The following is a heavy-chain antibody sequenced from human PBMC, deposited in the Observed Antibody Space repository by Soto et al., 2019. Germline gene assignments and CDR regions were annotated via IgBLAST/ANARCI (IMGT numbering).Heavy chain of an antibody. Sequence: GGSLRLSCAASGFSFSSSGMHWVRQTPGKGLEWVAVISYDGVNKYYGDSVKGRFTISRDNSKNTLFLQMNSLRAEDTAVYYCAKFGSGRKFYYDSSGYFRARVFDIWGQGTMVTVSS. CDR2: ISYDGVNK. V-gene: IGHV3-30*18. CDR3: AKFGSGRKFYYDSSGYFRARVFDI. J-gene: IGHJ3*02. D-gene: IGHD3-22*01. CDR1: GFSFSSSG.